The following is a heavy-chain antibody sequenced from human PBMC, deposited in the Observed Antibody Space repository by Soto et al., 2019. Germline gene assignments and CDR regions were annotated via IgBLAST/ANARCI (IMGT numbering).Heavy chain of an antibody. Sequence: QVQLQESGPGLVKPSQTLSLTCTVSGGSISSGGYYWSWIRQHPGKGLEWIGYIYYSGSTYYNPSLRSRVTISVDTSKNQFSLKLSSVTAADTAVYYCARVPTHPVACNPNPDNFDYWGQGTLVTVSS. CDR3: ARVPTHPVACNPNPDNFDY. CDR1: GGSISSGGYY. V-gene: IGHV4-31*03. J-gene: IGHJ4*02. D-gene: IGHD6-19*01. CDR2: IYYSGST.